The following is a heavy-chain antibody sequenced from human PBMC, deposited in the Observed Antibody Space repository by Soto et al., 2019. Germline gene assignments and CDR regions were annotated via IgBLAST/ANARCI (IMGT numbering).Heavy chain of an antibody. CDR2: IIPLFCTT. V-gene: IGHV1-69*01. CDR3: AAELGVGTSCVV. J-gene: IGHJ6*01. D-gene: IGHD7-27*01. CDR1: GDTFKNCV. Sequence: QVQVVQSGVEVRRPGSSVKVSCKASGDTFKNCVISWVRQAPGQGLEWMGGIIPLFCTTDFAQRFRGRLTMTADESTTTAYMELSRLRAEDTATYYCAAELGVGTSCVVWGQGTRVIVSS.